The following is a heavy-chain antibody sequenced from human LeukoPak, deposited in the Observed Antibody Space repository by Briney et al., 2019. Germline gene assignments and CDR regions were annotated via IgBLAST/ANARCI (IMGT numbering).Heavy chain of an antibody. CDR3: ARAHDFWSGYYKKGRWFDP. Sequence: SETLSLTCAVYGGSFSGYYWSWIRQPPGKGLEWIGEINHSGSTNCNPSLKSRVTISVDTSKNQFSLKLSSVTAADTAVYYCARAHDFWSGYYKKGRWFDPWGQGTLVTVSS. V-gene: IGHV4-34*01. D-gene: IGHD3-3*01. CDR1: GGSFSGYY. CDR2: INHSGST. J-gene: IGHJ5*02.